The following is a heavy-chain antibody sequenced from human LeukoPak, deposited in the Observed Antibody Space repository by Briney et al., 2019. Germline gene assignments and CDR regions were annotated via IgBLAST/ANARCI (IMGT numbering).Heavy chain of an antibody. CDR3: ARSAAGTADFDY. V-gene: IGHV4-61*02. CDR1: GGSISSTTYY. J-gene: IGHJ4*02. Sequence: PSETLSLTCTVSGGSISSTTYYWSWIRQPAGKGLEWIGRIYTSGSTNYNPSLKSRLTISVDTSKNQFSLKVDSVTAADTAVYYCARSAAGTADFDYWGQGTLVTVYS. CDR2: IYTSGST. D-gene: IGHD1-1*01.